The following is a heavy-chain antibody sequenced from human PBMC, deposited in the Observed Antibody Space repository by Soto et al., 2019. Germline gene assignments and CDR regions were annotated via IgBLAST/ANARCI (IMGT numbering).Heavy chain of an antibody. V-gene: IGHV3-23*01. CDR2: ISGSGGST. CDR3: AKVASRIDYSNYYFDY. D-gene: IGHD4-4*01. J-gene: IGHJ4*02. Sequence: GGSLRLSCAASGFTFSSYAMSWVRQAPGKGLELFSVISGSGGSTYYADSVKGRFTISRDNSKNTLYLQMNSLRAEDTAVYYCAKVASRIDYSNYYFDYWGQGALVTVSS. CDR1: GFTFSSYA.